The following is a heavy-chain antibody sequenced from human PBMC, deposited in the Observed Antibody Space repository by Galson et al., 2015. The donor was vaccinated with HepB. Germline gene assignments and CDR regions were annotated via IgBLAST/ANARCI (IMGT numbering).Heavy chain of an antibody. CDR2: INSDGRST. CDR1: GFTFSSCW. D-gene: IGHD2-2*01. Sequence: SLRLSCAASGFTFSSCWMQWVRQAPGKGLVWVSGINSDGRSTYYADSVKGRFTISRDNAKNTLYLQMNSLRAEDTAVYYCAKVCAMDVWGQGTTVTVSS. J-gene: IGHJ6*02. CDR3: AKVCAMDV. V-gene: IGHV3-74*01.